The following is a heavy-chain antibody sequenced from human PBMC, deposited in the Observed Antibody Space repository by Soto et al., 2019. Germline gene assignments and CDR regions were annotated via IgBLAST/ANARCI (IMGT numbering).Heavy chain of an antibody. CDR1: GGTFSSLG. CDR3: ATRGTQGRWLEFADY. J-gene: IGHJ4*02. V-gene: IGHV1-69*01. CDR2: IIPISGRT. Sequence: QVQLVQSGAEVKRPGSSVKVSCEASGGTFSSLGFTWVRQAPGQGLEWMGGIIPISGRTTFAPKFLGRVTITADESTRTTYMELTALTSDDTAIYYCATRGTQGRWLEFADYWGQGTWSPSPQ. D-gene: IGHD5-12*01.